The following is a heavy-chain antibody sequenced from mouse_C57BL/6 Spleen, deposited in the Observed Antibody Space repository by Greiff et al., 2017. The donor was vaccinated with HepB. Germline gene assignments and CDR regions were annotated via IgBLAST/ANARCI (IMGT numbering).Heavy chain of an antibody. CDR2: ISSGGSYT. CDR1: GFTFSSYG. Sequence: EVMLVESGGDLVKPGGSLKLSCAASGFTFSSYGMSWVRQTPDERLEWVATISSGGSYTYYPDSVKGRFTISRDNAKNTLYLQMSSLKSEDTAMYYCARHEGYYGSRGYCDYWGQGTTLTVSS. D-gene: IGHD1-1*01. CDR3: ARHEGYYGSRGYCDY. V-gene: IGHV5-6*01. J-gene: IGHJ2*01.